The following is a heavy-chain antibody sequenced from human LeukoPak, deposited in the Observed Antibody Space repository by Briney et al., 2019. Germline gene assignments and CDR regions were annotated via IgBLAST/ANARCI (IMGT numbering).Heavy chain of an antibody. J-gene: IGHJ5*01. V-gene: IGHV3-23*01. CDR3: AKDLTYGDGRWEFDS. CDR1: GFTFSNFA. CDR2: ILAGGATK. D-gene: IGHD4-17*01. Sequence: GGSLRPSCAASGFTFSNFAMAWVRQTPGKGVEGVSGILAGGATKYYEDSVRGRFTTSRDDSRDKLYLQMKSLRADDTAIYFCAKDLTYGDGRWEFDSWGQGTLVTVA.